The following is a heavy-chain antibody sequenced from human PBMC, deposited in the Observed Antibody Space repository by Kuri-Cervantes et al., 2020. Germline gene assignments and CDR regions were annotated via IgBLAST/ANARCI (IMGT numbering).Heavy chain of an antibody. J-gene: IGHJ4*02. D-gene: IGHD5-18*01. CDR1: GFTFSNYA. V-gene: IGHV3-9*01. Sequence: SLKISCAASGFTFSNYAMHWVRQAPGKGLEWVSGISWNSGSIGYADSVKGRFTISRDNAKNSLYLQMNSLRAEDTAMYYCARGLNTGYWGQGTLVTVSS. CDR3: ARGLNTGY. CDR2: ISWNSGSI.